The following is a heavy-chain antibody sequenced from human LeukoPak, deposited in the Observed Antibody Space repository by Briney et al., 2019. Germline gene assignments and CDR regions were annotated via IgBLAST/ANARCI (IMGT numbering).Heavy chain of an antibody. V-gene: IGHV1-8*01. CDR3: ARGWDSSSWYGLGY. CDR1: RYTFTSYD. J-gene: IGHJ4*02. CDR2: MNPNSGNT. Sequence: ASVTVSCKSSRYTFTSYDINWVRPATGQGLEWMGWMNPNSGNTGYAQKFQGRVTMTRNTPISTAYMELSSLRSEDTAVYYCARGWDSSSWYGLGYWGLGTLVTVSS. D-gene: IGHD6-13*01.